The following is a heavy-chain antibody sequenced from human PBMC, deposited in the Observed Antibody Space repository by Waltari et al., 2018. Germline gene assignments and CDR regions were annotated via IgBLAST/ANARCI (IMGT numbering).Heavy chain of an antibody. CDR1: GASITSTKHY. D-gene: IGHD5-12*01. J-gene: IGHJ3*01. Sequence: QLQLQESGPGLVKPSETLSLTCSVSGASITSTKHYWGWIRQPPGQGLEWIATISYNGATYSSPSLRGRVTVSRDTSMNYGSLKLGSVTAADTAVYYCATYIGASVGTAAFDVWGQGTMVTVSS. V-gene: IGHV4-39*02. CDR3: ATYIGASVGTAAFDV. CDR2: ISYNGAT.